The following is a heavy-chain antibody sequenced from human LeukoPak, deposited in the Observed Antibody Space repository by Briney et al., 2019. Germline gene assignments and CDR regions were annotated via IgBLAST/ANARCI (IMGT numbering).Heavy chain of an antibody. CDR2: ISRNGAVT. CDR3: AKEIYGDSTGGRFQQ. V-gene: IGHV3-43*01. D-gene: IGHD4-17*01. Sequence: PGGSLRLSCAASGLIFDDYTMHWVRQAPGKGLEWVSLISRNGAVTKYADSVRGRFTVSRDNAKNSLYLQMNSLRAEDTAVYYCAKEIYGDSTGGRFQQWGQGTLVTVSS. J-gene: IGHJ1*01. CDR1: GLIFDDYT.